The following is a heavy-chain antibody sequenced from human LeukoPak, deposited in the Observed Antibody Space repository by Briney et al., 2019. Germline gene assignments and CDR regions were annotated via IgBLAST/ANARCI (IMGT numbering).Heavy chain of an antibody. Sequence: ASVKVSCKASGYTFTSYYMHWVRQAPGQGLEWMGIINPSGGSTSYAQKFQGRVTMTRDTSISTAYMELGSLRSEDTAVYYCARGGLRYFDWLSDDAFDIWGQGTMVTVSS. CDR3: ARGGLRYFDWLSDDAFDI. CDR2: INPSGGST. D-gene: IGHD3-9*01. CDR1: GYTFTSYY. V-gene: IGHV1-46*01. J-gene: IGHJ3*02.